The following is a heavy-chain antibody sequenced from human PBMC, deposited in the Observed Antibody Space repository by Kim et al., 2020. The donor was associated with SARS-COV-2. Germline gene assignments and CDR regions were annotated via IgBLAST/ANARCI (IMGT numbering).Heavy chain of an antibody. CDR2: IKGDGRDQ. CDR1: VFSFANYW. V-gene: IGHV3-7*01. J-gene: IGHJ5*01. D-gene: IGHD3-22*01. CDR3: ASRPHDNSGYYWSVLDS. Sequence: GGSLRLSCAASVFSFANYWMTWVRQGPEKGLEWLANIKGDGRDQYYADSVKGRFTISRDNAKNSLYLQMNSLRTEDTAVYYCASRPHDNSGYYWSVLDS.